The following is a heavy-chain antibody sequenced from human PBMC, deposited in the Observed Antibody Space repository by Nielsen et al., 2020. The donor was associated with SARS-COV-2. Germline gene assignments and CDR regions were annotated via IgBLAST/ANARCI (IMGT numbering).Heavy chain of an antibody. J-gene: IGHJ3*02. CDR2: ISWNSGSI. Sequence: SLKISCAASGFTFDDYAMHWVRQAPGKGLEWVSGISWNSGSIGYADSAKGRFTISRDNAKNSLYLQMNSLRAEDTALYYCAKLGEYSSSWYVTSAFDIWGQGTMVTVSS. CDR3: AKLGEYSSSWYVTSAFDI. CDR1: GFTFDDYA. V-gene: IGHV3-9*01. D-gene: IGHD6-13*01.